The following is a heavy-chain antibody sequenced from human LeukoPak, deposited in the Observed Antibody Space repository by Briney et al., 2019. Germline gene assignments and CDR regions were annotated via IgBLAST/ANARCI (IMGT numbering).Heavy chain of an antibody. J-gene: IGHJ4*02. Sequence: GGSLRLSCVGSGLTFSGFEMNWVRQAPGKGLEWVSHIRGDGTTKSYADSVKGRFTISRDNAKNSLYLQMNSPRAEDTAIYYCARRFRDWGQGTLVTVSS. D-gene: IGHD5-24*01. CDR1: GLTFSGFE. V-gene: IGHV3-48*03. CDR2: IRGDGTTK. CDR3: ARRFRD.